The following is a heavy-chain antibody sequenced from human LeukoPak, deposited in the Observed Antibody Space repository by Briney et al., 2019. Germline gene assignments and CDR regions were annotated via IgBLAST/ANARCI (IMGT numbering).Heavy chain of an antibody. CDR1: GFTFSSYW. V-gene: IGHV3-74*01. CDR3: ARVSIGAWYFDL. Sequence: GGSLRLSCAASGFTFSSYWMHWVRQAPGKGLVWVSRINGDGSTTTYADSVTGRFTISRDNAKNTQCLQMNRLGAEDTAVYYCARVSIGAWYFDLWGRGTLVTVSS. D-gene: IGHD3-16*01. J-gene: IGHJ2*01. CDR2: INGDGSTT.